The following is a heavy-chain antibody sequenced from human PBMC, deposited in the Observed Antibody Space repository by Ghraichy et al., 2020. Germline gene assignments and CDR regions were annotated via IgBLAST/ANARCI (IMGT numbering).Heavy chain of an antibody. J-gene: IGHJ6*02. CDR1: GFTFSSYS. CDR3: ARDPYSSGWYKDYYYYGMDV. CDR2: ISSSSSTI. D-gene: IGHD6-19*01. V-gene: IGHV3-48*02. Sequence: LSLTCAASGFTFSSYSMNWVRQAPGKGLEWVSYISSSSSTIYYADSVKGRFTISRDNAKNSLYLQMNSLRDEDTAVYYCARDPYSSGWYKDYYYYGMDVWGQGTTVTVSS.